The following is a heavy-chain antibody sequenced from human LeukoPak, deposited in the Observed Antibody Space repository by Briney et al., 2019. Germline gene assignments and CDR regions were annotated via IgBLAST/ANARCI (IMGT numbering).Heavy chain of an antibody. CDR2: IYSGGST. J-gene: IGHJ5*02. CDR3: ARDSGSYYGGGSWFDP. CDR1: GFTFSNAW. D-gene: IGHD1-26*01. V-gene: IGHV3-66*01. Sequence: GGSLRLSCAASGFTFSNAWMSWVRQAPGKGLEWVSVIYSGGSTYYADSVKGRFTISRDNSKNTLYLQMNSLRAEDTAVYYCARDSGSYYGGGSWFDPWGQGTLVTVSS.